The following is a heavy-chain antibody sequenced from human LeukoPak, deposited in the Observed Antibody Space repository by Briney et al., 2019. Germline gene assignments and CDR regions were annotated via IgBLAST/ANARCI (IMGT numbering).Heavy chain of an antibody. CDR2: IYSDGSIT. CDR1: DFTFSNYW. D-gene: IGHD5-18*01. V-gene: IGHV3-74*03. J-gene: IGHJ3*02. CDR3: ARAPPSNGYAYHFDI. Sequence: GGSLRLSCAASDFTFSNYWMHWVRQAPGKGLVWVSRIYSDGSITTYTDSVKGRFTISRDNAKNTLYLHMNSLRVEDTAVYYCARAPPSNGYAYHFDIWGQGTMVTVS.